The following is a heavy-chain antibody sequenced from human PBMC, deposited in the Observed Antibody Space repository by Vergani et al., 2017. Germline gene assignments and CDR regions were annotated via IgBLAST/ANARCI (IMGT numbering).Heavy chain of an antibody. CDR2: ISYDGSNK. Sequence: VQLVESGGGVVQPGRSLRLSCAASGFTFSSYGMHRVRQAPGKGLEWVAVISYDGSNKYYADSVKGRFTISRDNSKNTLYLQMNSLRAEDTAVYYCAKDHLWFGELYFDYWGQGTLVTVSS. J-gene: IGHJ4*02. CDR3: AKDHLWFGELYFDY. D-gene: IGHD3-10*01. V-gene: IGHV3-30*18. CDR1: GFTFSSYG.